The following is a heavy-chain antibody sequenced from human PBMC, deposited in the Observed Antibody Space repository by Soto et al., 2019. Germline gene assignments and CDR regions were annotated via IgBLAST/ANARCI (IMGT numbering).Heavy chain of an antibody. CDR2: ISYDGSNK. CDR3: AKGETGANYYYGMDV. D-gene: IGHD1-26*01. CDR1: GFTFSSYG. J-gene: IGHJ6*02. Sequence: GGSLRLSCAASGFTFSSYGMHWVRQAPGKGLEWVAVISYDGSNKYYADSVKGRFTISRDNSKNTLYLQMNSLRAEDTAVYYCAKGETGANYYYGMDVWGQGTTVTVSS. V-gene: IGHV3-30*18.